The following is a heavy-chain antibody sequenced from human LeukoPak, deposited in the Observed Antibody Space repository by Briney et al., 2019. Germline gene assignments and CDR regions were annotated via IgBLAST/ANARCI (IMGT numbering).Heavy chain of an antibody. CDR1: GFTFSSYG. CDR2: ISYDGSNK. V-gene: IGHV3-30*18. J-gene: IGHJ3*02. Sequence: GGSLRLSCAASGFTFSSYGMHWVRQAPGKGLEWVAVISYDGSNKYYADSVKGRFTISRDNSKNTLYLQMNSLRAEDTAVYYCAKDLDRGVMPDAFDIWGQGTMVTVSS. D-gene: IGHD3-10*01. CDR3: AKDLDRGVMPDAFDI.